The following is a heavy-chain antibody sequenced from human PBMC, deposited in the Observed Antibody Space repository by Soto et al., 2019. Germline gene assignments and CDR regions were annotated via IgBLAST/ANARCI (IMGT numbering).Heavy chain of an antibody. Sequence: VQLVQSGAEVKKPGASVQVSCKTSGYSFSNYSMHWVRQVPGQGLEWMGKINPNGGSTSLAQKFKDAVTLTRDTSTNTVYMELSSLTSADMAVYYCARDGVQLWPRYYFDYWGQGTLVTVSS. CDR1: GYSFSNYS. D-gene: IGHD1-1*01. CDR3: ARDGVQLWPRYYFDY. CDR2: INPNGGST. V-gene: IGHV1-46*01. J-gene: IGHJ4*02.